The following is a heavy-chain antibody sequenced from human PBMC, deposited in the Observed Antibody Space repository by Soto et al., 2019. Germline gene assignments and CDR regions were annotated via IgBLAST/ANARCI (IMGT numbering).Heavy chain of an antibody. D-gene: IGHD4-17*01. CDR3: AGGRQYGDYEGENWFDP. CDR2: INAGNGNT. V-gene: IGHV1-3*01. Sequence: ASVKVSCKASGYTFTSYAMHWVRQAPGQRLEWMGWINAGNGNTKYSKKFQGRVTITRDTSASTAYMELSSLRSEDTAVYYCAGGRQYGDYEGENWFDPWGQGTLGTVSS. J-gene: IGHJ5*02. CDR1: GYTFTSYA.